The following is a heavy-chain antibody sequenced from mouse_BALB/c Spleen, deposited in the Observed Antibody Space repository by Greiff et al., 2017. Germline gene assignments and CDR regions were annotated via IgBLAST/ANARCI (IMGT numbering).Heavy chain of an antibody. V-gene: IGHV5-6-4*01. Sequence: EVNLVESGGGLVKPGGSLKLSCAASGFTFSSYTMSWVRQTPEKRLEWVATISSGGSYTYYPDSVTGRFTISRDNAKNTLYLQMSSLKSEDTAMYYCTRDGDLSWFAYWGQGTLVTVSA. CDR2: ISSGGSYT. CDR3: TRDGDLSWFAY. J-gene: IGHJ3*01. CDR1: GFTFSSYT.